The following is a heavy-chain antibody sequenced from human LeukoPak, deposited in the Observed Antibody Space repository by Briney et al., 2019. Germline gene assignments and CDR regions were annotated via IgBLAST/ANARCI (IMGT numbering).Heavy chain of an antibody. CDR2: TYYRSKWYN. CDR3: ARVGTMVRGVIFFDY. Sequence: SQTLSLTCAISGDSVSSNSAAWNWIRRSPSRGLEWLGRTYYRSKWYNDYAVSVKSRITINPDTSKNQFSLQLNSVTPEDTAVYYCARVGTMVRGVIFFDYWGQGTLVTVSS. CDR1: GDSVSSNSAA. D-gene: IGHD3-10*01. V-gene: IGHV6-1*01. J-gene: IGHJ4*02.